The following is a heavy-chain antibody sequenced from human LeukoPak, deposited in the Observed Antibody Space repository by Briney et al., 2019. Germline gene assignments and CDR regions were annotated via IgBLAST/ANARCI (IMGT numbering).Heavy chain of an antibody. Sequence: SETLSLTCAAYGESFSGYYWSWIRQPPGKGLEWIGEINHSGSTNYNPSLKSRVTISVDTSKNQFSLKLSPVTAADTAVYYCARASPQENIVVVAAAYFDYWGQGTLVTVSS. V-gene: IGHV4-34*01. CDR3: ARASPQENIVVVAAAYFDY. CDR2: INHSGST. J-gene: IGHJ4*02. D-gene: IGHD2-2*01. CDR1: GESFSGYY.